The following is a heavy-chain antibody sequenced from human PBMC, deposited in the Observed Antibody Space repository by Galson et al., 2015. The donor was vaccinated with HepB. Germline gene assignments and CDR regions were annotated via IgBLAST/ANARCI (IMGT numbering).Heavy chain of an antibody. V-gene: IGHV3-73*01. Sequence: SLRLSCAASGFTFSGSAIDWVRQTSGKGLEWVGRIRSKASNYATAYTATLKGRVTISRDDSKNTAYLHMRSLRTEDTAVYYWTRLADLNGYCSSWGKGALVTVAS. D-gene: IGHD6-13*01. CDR2: IRSKASNYAT. CDR3: TRLADLNGYCSS. J-gene: IGHJ4*02. CDR1: GFTFSGSA.